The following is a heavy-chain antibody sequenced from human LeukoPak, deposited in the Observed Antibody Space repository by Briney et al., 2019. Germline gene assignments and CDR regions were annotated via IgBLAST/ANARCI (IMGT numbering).Heavy chain of an antibody. D-gene: IGHD2-21*02. CDR3: ARTLGDSGLDP. V-gene: IGHV4-34*01. CDR2: INHSGSV. Sequence: SETLSLTCAVYGTSFSTYYWNWIRQTPGKGLEWLGEINHSGSVKYNPSLKSRVTISVDTSKNQFSLNVTSLTAADTAVYYCARTLGDSGLDPWGQGNLVTVSS. CDR1: GTSFSTYY. J-gene: IGHJ5*02.